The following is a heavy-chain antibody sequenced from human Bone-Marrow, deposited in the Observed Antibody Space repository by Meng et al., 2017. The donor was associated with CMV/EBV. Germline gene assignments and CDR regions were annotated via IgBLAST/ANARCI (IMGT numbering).Heavy chain of an antibody. CDR1: GGSISSYY. J-gene: IGHJ4*02. D-gene: IGHD2-2*01. CDR2: IYYSGST. Sequence: SEPLSLTCTVSGGSISSYYWSWIRQPPGKGLEWIGYIYYSGSTNYNPSLKSRVTISVDTSKNQFPLRLSSVTAADTAVHYCARGRTAAHGYYFDYWGQGTLVTVSS. CDR3: ARGRTAAHGYYFDY. V-gene: IGHV4-59*01.